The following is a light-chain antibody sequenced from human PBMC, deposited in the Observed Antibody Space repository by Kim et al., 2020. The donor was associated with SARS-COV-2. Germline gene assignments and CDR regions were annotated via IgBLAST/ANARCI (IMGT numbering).Light chain of an antibody. CDR1: QSISIY. CDR3: QQSYRTPYT. CDR2: AVS. J-gene: IGKJ2*01. Sequence: DIQMTQSPSSLSASVGDRVTITCRTSQSISIYLNWYQQKPGKAPKLLVYAVSRLQSGVPSRFSGSGSGTDFTLTISRLQPGDFETYYCQQSYRTPYTGGQETNLDI. V-gene: IGKV1-39*01.